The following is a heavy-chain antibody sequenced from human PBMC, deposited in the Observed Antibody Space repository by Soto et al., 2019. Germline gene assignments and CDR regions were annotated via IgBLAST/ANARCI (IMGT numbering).Heavy chain of an antibody. D-gene: IGHD1-20*01. Sequence: SETLSLTCTVSGGSISSGYYYWSWIRQPPGKGLEWIGYIYYSGSTYYNPSLKSRVTISVDTSKNQFSLKLSSVTAADTAVYYCARIDNRGVDQNFDYWGQGTLVTVSS. V-gene: IGHV4-30-4*01. CDR1: GGSISSGYYY. CDR2: IYYSGST. CDR3: ARIDNRGVDQNFDY. J-gene: IGHJ4*02.